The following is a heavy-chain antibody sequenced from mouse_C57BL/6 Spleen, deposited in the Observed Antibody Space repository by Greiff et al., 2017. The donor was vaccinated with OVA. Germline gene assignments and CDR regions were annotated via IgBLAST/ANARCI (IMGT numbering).Heavy chain of an antibody. J-gene: IGHJ2*01. CDR2: IRSKSNNYAT. V-gene: IGHV10-1*01. Sequence: EVKLQESGGGLVQPKGSLKLSCAASGFSFNTYAMNWVRQAPGKGLEWVVRIRSKSNNYATYYADSVKDSFTSSRDDSESMLYLQMNNLKTEDTAMYYCVRQSGYFDYWGQGTTLTVSS. CDR1: GFSFNTYA. CDR3: VRQSGYFDY.